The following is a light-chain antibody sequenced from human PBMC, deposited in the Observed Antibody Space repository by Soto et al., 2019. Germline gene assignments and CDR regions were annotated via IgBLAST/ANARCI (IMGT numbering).Light chain of an antibody. CDR3: QEYDKWPRT. V-gene: IGKV3-15*01. J-gene: IGKJ1*01. CDR2: FAS. CDR1: QSVSTN. Sequence: VMTHSPATLSAPPCERAALSGRASQSVSTNLAWYQQKPGQPPRLLIYFASTRATAVPARFTAGGSGTEFPLTISSLQSDDLAVYYCQEYDKWPRTFGQGTKVDIK.